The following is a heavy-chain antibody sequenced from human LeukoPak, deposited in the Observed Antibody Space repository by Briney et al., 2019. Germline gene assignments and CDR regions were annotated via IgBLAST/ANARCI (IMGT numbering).Heavy chain of an antibody. D-gene: IGHD6-6*01. CDR2: IYYSGST. Sequence: SETLSLTCTVSGGSISSSSYYWGWIRQPPGKGLEWIGSIYYSGSTNYNPSLKSRVTISVDTSKNQFSLKLSSVTAADTAVYYCARDRLPDVWGKGTTVTISS. CDR3: ARDRLPDV. V-gene: IGHV4-39*07. J-gene: IGHJ6*04. CDR1: GGSISSSSYY.